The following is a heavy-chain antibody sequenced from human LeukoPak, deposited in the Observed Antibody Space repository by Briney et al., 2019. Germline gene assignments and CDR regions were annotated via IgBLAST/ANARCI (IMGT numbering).Heavy chain of an antibody. J-gene: IGHJ3*02. Sequence: GGPLTLLCAASGLPYYSYNMIWPRRAPGGGLEWVSAISSSSSYIYYADSVKGRFTISRDNAKNSLYLQMNSLRAEDTAVYYCASHRWDAFDIWGQGTMVTVSS. CDR1: GLPYYSYN. CDR2: ISSSSSYI. D-gene: IGHD6-13*01. CDR3: ASHRWDAFDI. V-gene: IGHV3-21*01.